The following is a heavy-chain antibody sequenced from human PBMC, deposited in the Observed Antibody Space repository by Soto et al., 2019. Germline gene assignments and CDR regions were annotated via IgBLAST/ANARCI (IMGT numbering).Heavy chain of an antibody. CDR3: ARVHSSSWYDWSDP. CDR2: VYYSGST. Sequence: KPSETLSLTCTVSGGSISSGGYYWSWIRQHPGKGLEWIGYVYYSGSTYYNPSLKSRVTISVDTSKNQFSLKLSSVTAADTAVYYCARVHSSSWYDWSDPWGQGTLVTVSS. V-gene: IGHV4-31*03. D-gene: IGHD6-13*01. J-gene: IGHJ5*02. CDR1: GGSISSGGYY.